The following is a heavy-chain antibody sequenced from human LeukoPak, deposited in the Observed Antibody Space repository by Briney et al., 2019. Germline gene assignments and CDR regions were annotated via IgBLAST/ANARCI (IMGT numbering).Heavy chain of an antibody. CDR2: MNPNSGNT. V-gene: IGHV1-8*01. CDR3: ARASRVRRWPHMLRRRGSWFDP. CDR1: GYTFTSYD. Sequence: ASVKVSCKASGYTFTSYDINWVRQATGQGLEWMGWMNPNSGNTGYAQKFQGRVTMTRNTSISTAYMELSSLRSEDTAVYYCARASRVRRWPHMLRRRGSWFDPWGQGTLVTVSS. J-gene: IGHJ5*02. D-gene: IGHD3-16*01.